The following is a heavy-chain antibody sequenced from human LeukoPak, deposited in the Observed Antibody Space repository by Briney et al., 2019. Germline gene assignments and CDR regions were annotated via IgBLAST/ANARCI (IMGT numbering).Heavy chain of an antibody. V-gene: IGHV5-51*01. CDR3: ARRKDYNWFDP. CDR1: GYSFTTYW. CDR2: IYPGDSDT. J-gene: IGHJ5*02. Sequence: GESLKISCKGSGYSFTTYWIAWVRQMPGKALEWMGIIYPGDSDTRYSPSFQGQVTISADKSISTAYLQWSSLKASDAAMYYCARRKDYNWFDPWGQGTLVTVSS.